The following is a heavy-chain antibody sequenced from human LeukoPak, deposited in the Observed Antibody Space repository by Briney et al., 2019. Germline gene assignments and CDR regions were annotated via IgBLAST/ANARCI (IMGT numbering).Heavy chain of an antibody. V-gene: IGHV3-33*01. CDR3: ARAPNWGSWYFDL. J-gene: IGHJ2*01. Sequence: GGSLRLSCAASGFTFSSYGMHWVRQAPGKGLEWVAVIWYDGSNKYYADSVKGRFTISRDNSKNTLYLQMNSLRAEDTAVYYCARAPNWGSWYFDLWGRGTLVTVSS. CDR1: GFTFSSYG. D-gene: IGHD7-27*01. CDR2: IWYDGSNK.